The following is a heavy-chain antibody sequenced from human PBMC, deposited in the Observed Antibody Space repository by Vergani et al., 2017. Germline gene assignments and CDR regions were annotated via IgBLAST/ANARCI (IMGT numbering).Heavy chain of an antibody. V-gene: IGHV4-39*01. CDR2: IYYSGST. Sequence: QLQLQESGPGLVKPSETLSLTCTVSGGSISSSSYYWGWIRQPPGKGMEWIGSIYYSGSTYYNPSLKSRVTISVDTSKNQFSLKLSSVTAADTAVYYCARDIGDYYYYYMDVWGEGTTVTVSS. J-gene: IGHJ6*03. CDR3: ARDIGDYYYYYMDV. D-gene: IGHD5-12*01. CDR1: GGSISSSSYY.